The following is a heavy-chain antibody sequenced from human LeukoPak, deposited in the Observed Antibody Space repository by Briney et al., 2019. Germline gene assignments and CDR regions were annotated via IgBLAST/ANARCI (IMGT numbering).Heavy chain of an antibody. CDR2: ISSSSSYI. J-gene: IGHJ5*02. V-gene: IGHV3-21*01. CDR3: ARERIAAPNWFDP. D-gene: IGHD6-6*01. CDR1: GFTFSSYW. Sequence: PGGSLRLSCAASGFTFSSYWMNWVRQAPGKGLEWVSSISSSSSYIYYADSVKGRFTISRDNAKNSLYLQMNSLRAEDTAVYYCARERIAAPNWFDPWGQGTLVTVSS.